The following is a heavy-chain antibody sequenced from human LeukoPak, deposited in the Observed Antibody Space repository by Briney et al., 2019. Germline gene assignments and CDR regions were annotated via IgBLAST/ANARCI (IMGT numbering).Heavy chain of an antibody. CDR1: GYTFTGYY. J-gene: IGHJ4*02. CDR2: INPNSGGT. Sequence: ASVKVSCKASGYTFTGYYMHWVRQAPGQGLEWMGWINPNSGGTNYAQKFQGRVTMTRDTSISTAYVELSSLRSDDTAVYYCARVFSPDRLTPNGYWGQGTLVTVSS. D-gene: IGHD1-14*01. V-gene: IGHV1-2*02. CDR3: ARVFSPDRLTPNGY.